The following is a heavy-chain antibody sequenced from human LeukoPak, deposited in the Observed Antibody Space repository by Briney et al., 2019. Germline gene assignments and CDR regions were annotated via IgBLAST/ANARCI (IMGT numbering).Heavy chain of an antibody. CDR2: ISSSGSTI. CDR3: ARATSGNGMDV. D-gene: IGHD1-26*01. Sequence: GGSLRLSCAASGFTISTYDINWVSQAPGRGVEWVSYISSSGSTIYYADSVKGRFTISRDNAKNLLYLQTNSLRAEDTAVYYCARATSGNGMDVWGKGTTVTVSS. V-gene: IGHV3-48*03. CDR1: GFTISTYD. J-gene: IGHJ6*04.